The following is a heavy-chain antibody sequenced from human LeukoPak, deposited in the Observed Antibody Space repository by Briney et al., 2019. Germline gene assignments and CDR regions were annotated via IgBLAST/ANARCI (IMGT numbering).Heavy chain of an antibody. CDR2: IKQDGSEK. D-gene: IGHD1-26*01. J-gene: IGHJ4*02. CDR1: GFTFSSYW. V-gene: IGHV3-7*01. Sequence: GGSLRLSCAASGFTFSSYWMSWVRQAPGKGLEWVANIKQDGSEKYYMDSVKGRFTISRDNAKNSLYLQMNSLRAEDTAVYYCARDHLVDIVGSIDYWGQGTLVTVSS. CDR3: ARDHLVDIVGSIDY.